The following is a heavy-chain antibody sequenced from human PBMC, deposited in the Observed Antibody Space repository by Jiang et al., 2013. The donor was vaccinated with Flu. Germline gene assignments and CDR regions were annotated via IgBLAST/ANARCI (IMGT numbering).Heavy chain of an antibody. J-gene: IGHJ3*01. V-gene: IGHV4-59*13. CDR3: ARYLYSMPRAFHF. CDR2: IYYTGST. Sequence: GPGLVKPSETLSLTCNVSGGSISSYYWSWIRQPPGKGLEWLGFIYYTGSTDYNPALKSRVTMSLDSSRNQFSLKLTSVTAADTAVYFCARYLYSMPRAFHFWGQGTLVTVSS. D-gene: IGHD5-12*01. CDR1: GGSISSYY.